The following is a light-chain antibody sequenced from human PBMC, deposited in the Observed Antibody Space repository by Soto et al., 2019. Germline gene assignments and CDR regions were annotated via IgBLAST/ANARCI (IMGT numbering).Light chain of an antibody. J-gene: IGLJ3*02. CDR1: NSNIAKNN. CDR2: TNN. Sequence: QAVLTQPPSASVAPGQRVSISCSGSNSNIAKNNVYWYQQLPGTAPKLLIHTNNQRPSGVPDRVSGSKFGTSASLAISGLRSEDEADYYCASWDDSVNGVVFGGGTKLTVL. V-gene: IGLV1-44*01. CDR3: ASWDDSVNGVV.